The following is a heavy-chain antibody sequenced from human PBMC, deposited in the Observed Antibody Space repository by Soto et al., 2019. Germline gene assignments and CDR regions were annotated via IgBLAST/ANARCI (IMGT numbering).Heavy chain of an antibody. Sequence: QVQLQESGPGLVKPSETLSLTCTVSGGSISSYYWSWIRQPPGKGLEWIGYIYYSGSTNYNPSLKSRVTISVDTSKNQFSLKLSSVTAADTAVYYCARSPHGPGSSPYMDVWGKGTTVTVSS. J-gene: IGHJ6*03. D-gene: IGHD2-15*01. CDR3: ARSPHGPGSSPYMDV. CDR2: IYYSGST. V-gene: IGHV4-59*08. CDR1: GGSISSYY.